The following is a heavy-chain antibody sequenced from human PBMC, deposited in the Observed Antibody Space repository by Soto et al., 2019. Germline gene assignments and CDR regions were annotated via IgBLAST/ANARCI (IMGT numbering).Heavy chain of an antibody. D-gene: IGHD3-3*01. CDR1: GFTFSDSA. Sequence: VQLVESGGGLVQPGGSLKLSCTASGFTFSDSAMHWVRQASGKGLEWVGRIRSKANNYATAYAASVKGRFSISRDDSKNTAYLQMDSLKTEDTAVYYCSDFSGDSWGQGTLVTVSS. V-gene: IGHV3-73*01. CDR3: SDFSGDS. J-gene: IGHJ4*02. CDR2: IRSKANNYAT.